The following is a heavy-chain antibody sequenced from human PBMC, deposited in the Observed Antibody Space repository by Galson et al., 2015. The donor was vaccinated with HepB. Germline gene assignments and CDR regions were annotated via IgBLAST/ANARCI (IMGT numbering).Heavy chain of an antibody. Sequence: SLRLSCAASGFTFSAYYMTWIRQAPGKGLEWVSYISDSGSAIDYADSVKGRFTISRDNTKNSLYLQMNSLRAENTAVYYCARAASESDYWGQGTLVTVSS. J-gene: IGHJ4*02. CDR3: ARAASESDY. CDR2: ISDSGSAI. V-gene: IGHV3-11*01. CDR1: GFTFSAYY.